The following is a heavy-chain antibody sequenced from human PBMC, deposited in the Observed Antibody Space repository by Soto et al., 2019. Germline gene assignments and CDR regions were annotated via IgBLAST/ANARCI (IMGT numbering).Heavy chain of an antibody. Sequence: ASVKVSCKASGYTFINYYIHWVRQAPGQGLEWMGVINPNGGSTVYAQKFQGRVTLTRDTSTSTVYVELSSLRSDDTAVYFCVRAAAARQRDYSYHYYLHIWGKGTTVTVSS. V-gene: IGHV1-46*03. CDR1: GYTFINYY. J-gene: IGHJ6*03. D-gene: IGHD6-6*01. CDR3: VRAAAARQRDYSYHYYLHI. CDR2: INPNGGST.